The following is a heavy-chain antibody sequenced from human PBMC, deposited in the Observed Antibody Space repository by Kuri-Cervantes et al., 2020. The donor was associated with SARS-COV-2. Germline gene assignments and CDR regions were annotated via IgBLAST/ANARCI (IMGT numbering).Heavy chain of an antibody. CDR1: GFVFSGFG. J-gene: IGHJ4*02. CDR3: AKTPYYFDY. CDR2: ISGSGGST. Sequence: GESMQISCAASGFVFSGFGMSCVRQAPGKGLEWVTAISGSGGSTYYADSVKGRFTISRDNSNNTLYLQMNSLRAEDTAVYYCAKTPYYFDYWGQGTLVTVSS. V-gene: IGHV3-23*01.